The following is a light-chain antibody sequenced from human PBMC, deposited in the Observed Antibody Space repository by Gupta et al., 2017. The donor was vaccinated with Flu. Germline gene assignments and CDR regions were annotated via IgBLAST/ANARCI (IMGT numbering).Light chain of an antibody. J-gene: IGKJ1*01. CDR1: QSRVHRNGNKC. CDR3: SQGKPWST. Sequence: PVTLGQPAYSCCSTRQSRVHRNGNKCLIWLQQMPVQSPRRIIYRGSKRDSGVTDGFSGSGEGNDFTLKSSREEAEDGGVYYGSQGKPWSTVGQGTKVEIK. CDR2: RGS. V-gene: IGKV2-30*02.